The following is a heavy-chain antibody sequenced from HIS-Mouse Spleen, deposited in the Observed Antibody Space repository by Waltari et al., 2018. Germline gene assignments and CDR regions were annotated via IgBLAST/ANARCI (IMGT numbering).Heavy chain of an antibody. V-gene: IGHV1-2*02. J-gene: IGHJ3*02. D-gene: IGHD7-27*01. CDR1: GYTFTGYY. CDR2: RNPNSGGT. Sequence: QVQLVQSGAEVKKPGASVKVSCKASGYTFTGYYMHWVRQAPGQGLEWMGWRNPNSGGTNYAQNVQGRVSMTRDTAVSAACMELSRLRSDDTAVHYCARVGLGIAFDIWGQGTMVTVSS. CDR3: ARVGLGIAFDI.